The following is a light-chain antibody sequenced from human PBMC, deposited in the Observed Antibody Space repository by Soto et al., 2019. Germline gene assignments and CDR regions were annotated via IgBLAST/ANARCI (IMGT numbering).Light chain of an antibody. CDR2: DTS. CDR1: TGAVTTSHY. Sequence: QAVVTQPPSLTVAPGGTVTITCTSSTGAVTTSHYPYWFQQKPGQAPRTLIYDTSNTRSWAPARFSGSHLGGKAALTLSGAQAEDEADYYCLLSYGGAYVFGGGTKVTVL. CDR3: LLSYGGAYV. V-gene: IGLV7-46*01. J-gene: IGLJ1*01.